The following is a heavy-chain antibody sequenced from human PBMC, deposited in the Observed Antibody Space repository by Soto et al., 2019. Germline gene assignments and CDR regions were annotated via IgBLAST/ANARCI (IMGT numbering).Heavy chain of an antibody. CDR3: VKDSSPGGYFDS. J-gene: IGHJ4*02. D-gene: IGHD2-15*01. CDR1: GFTFRNFG. Sequence: QVQLVESGGGVVHPGRSLRLSCAVSGFTFRNFGMHRVRQAPGKGLEWVAVISYDGSEKYYAESVKGRFTVFRDNYKNTLSLQMNSLRSDDTAVYYCVKDSSPGGYFDSWGQGTLVTVSS. V-gene: IGHV3-30*18. CDR2: ISYDGSEK.